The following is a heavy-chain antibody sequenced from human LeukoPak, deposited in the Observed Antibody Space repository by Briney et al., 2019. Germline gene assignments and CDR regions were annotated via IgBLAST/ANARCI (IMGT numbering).Heavy chain of an antibody. CDR3: AGNRGSGGWGIFDY. J-gene: IGHJ4*02. D-gene: IGHD7-27*01. CDR1: GGSISSYY. CDR2: IYYSGST. V-gene: IGHV4-59*01. Sequence: SETLSLTCTVSGGSISSYYWSWIRQPPGKGLEWIGCIYYSGSTNYNPSLKSRVTISVDTSKNQFSLKLSSVTAADTAVYYCAGNRGSGGWGIFDYWGQGTLVTVSS.